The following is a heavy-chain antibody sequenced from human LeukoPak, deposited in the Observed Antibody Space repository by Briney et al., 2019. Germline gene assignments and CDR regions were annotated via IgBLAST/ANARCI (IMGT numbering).Heavy chain of an antibody. Sequence: ASVKVSYKASGYTFTGYYMHWVRQAPGQGLEWMGWINPNSGGTNYAQKFQGRVTMTRDTSISTAYMELSRLRSDDTAVYYCARAGTAALPYFDYWGQGTLVTVSS. CDR3: ARAGTAALPYFDY. V-gene: IGHV1-2*02. CDR2: INPNSGGT. CDR1: GYTFTGYY. J-gene: IGHJ4*02. D-gene: IGHD6-13*01.